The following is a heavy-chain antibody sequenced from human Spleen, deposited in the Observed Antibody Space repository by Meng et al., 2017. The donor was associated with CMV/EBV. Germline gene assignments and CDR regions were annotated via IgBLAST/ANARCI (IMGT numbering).Heavy chain of an antibody. J-gene: IGHJ5*02. CDR3: ARGAPLPYYYDSSGTNWFDP. CDR2: INHSGST. D-gene: IGHD3-22*01. Sequence: FSGYYWGWIRQPPGKGLEWIGEINHSGSTNYNPSLKSRVTISVDTSKNQFSLKLSSVTAADTAVYYCARGAPLPYYYDSSGTNWFDPWGQGTLVTVSS. V-gene: IGHV4-34*01. CDR1: FSGYY.